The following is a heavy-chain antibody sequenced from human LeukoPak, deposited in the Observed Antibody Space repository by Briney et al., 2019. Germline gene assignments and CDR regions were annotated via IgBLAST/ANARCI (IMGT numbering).Heavy chain of an antibody. CDR2: INPNSGGT. CDR1: GYTFTGYY. Sequence: EASVKVSCKASGYTFTGYYMHRVRQAPGQGLEWMGWINPNSGGTNYAQKFQRRVTMTRDTSISTAYMELSRLRSDDTAVYYCARGSVGATVWWGPNFDYWGQGTLVTVSS. CDR3: ARGSVGATVWWGPNFDY. J-gene: IGHJ4*02. D-gene: IGHD1-26*01. V-gene: IGHV1-2*02.